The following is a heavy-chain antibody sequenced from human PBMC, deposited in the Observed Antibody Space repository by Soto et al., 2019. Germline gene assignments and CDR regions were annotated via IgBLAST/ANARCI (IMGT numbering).Heavy chain of an antibody. CDR1: GFTFSSYA. D-gene: IGHD2-2*01. CDR2: ISGSGGST. CDR3: AKDVSWESQLLGSAIDY. J-gene: IGHJ4*02. V-gene: IGHV3-23*01. Sequence: GESLKISCAASGFTFSSYAMSWVRQAPGKGLEWVSAISGSGGSTYYADSVKGRFTISRDNSKNTLYLQMNSLRAEDTAVYYCAKDVSWESQLLGSAIDYWGQGTLVTVSS.